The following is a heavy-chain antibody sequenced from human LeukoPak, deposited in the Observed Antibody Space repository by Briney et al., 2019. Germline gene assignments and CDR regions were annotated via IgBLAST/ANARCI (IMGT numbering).Heavy chain of an antibody. J-gene: IGHJ3*02. CDR3: AREGLKSYDSSGYYSDAFDI. CDR2: INPNSGGT. CDR1: GYTFTGYY. V-gene: IGHV1-2*06. D-gene: IGHD3-22*01. Sequence: AXXKVSCKASGYTFTGYYMHWVRQAPGQGLEWMGRINPNSGGTNYAQKFQGRVTMTRDTSISTAYMELSRLRSDDTAVYYCAREGLKSYDSSGYYSDAFDIWGQGTMVTVSS.